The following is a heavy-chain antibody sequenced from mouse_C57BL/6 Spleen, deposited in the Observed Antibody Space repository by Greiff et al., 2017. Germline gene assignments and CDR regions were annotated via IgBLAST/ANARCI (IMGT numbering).Heavy chain of an antibody. CDR1: GFTITDYS. Sequence: VQLKESGAELVKPGASVKLSCTASGFTITDYSMHWVKQRTEQGLAWIGRIYPEDGDTKYAPKFQGKATITADTSSNTAYLQLSSLTSEDTAVYYCARDAWKERYFEVWGTGTTVTVSS. J-gene: IGHJ1*03. V-gene: IGHV14-2*01. CDR3: ARDAWKERYFEV. CDR2: IYPEDGDT.